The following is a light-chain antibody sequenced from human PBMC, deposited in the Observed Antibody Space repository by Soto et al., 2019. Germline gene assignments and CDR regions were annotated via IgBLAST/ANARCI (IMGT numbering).Light chain of an antibody. V-gene: IGLV2-14*03. CDR2: DVS. CDR1: SFKN. Sequence: QSVLTQPASVSGSPGQSITISCTVASFKNVSWYQQHPGQAPKLLIYDVSYRPSGISHRFSGSESASTASLTISGLQAEDEADYYCSSYSFTTSLYVFGTGTKVTVL. CDR3: SSYSFTTSLYV. J-gene: IGLJ1*01.